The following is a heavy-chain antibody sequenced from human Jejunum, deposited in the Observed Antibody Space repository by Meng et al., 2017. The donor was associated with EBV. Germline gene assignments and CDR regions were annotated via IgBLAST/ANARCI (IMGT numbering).Heavy chain of an antibody. V-gene: IGHV1-3*01. J-gene: IGHJ4*02. CDR1: GYTFTNYP. CDR3: ASRPGFNIGPFDY. D-gene: IGHD3/OR15-3a*01. CDR2: INPGNGET. Sequence: VQLVQLGVGVKKPGASVNLSCKASGYTFTNYPRHWVRQAPGQRPEWMGCINPGNGETEFSQKFQGRVTITRDTSATTAYMELTSLRSEDTAVYYCASRPGFNIGPFDYWGQGTLVTVSS.